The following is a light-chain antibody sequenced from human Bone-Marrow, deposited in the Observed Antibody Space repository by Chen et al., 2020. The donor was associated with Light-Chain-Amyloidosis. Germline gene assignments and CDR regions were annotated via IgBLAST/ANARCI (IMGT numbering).Light chain of an antibody. Sequence: DIQLPQSPSTLSASVGDRVTITCRASRGLNTWLAWYQQKPGRALKLLIYDVSTLQSGVPSRFSGSGSGTEFSLTISSLQPEDFATYFCQQFNGHPYTFGQGTKLEIK. V-gene: IGKV1-5*01. CDR1: RGLNTW. CDR2: DVS. J-gene: IGKJ2*01. CDR3: QQFNGHPYT.